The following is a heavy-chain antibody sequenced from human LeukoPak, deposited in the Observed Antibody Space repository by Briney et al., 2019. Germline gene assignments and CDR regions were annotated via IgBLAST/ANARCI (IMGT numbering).Heavy chain of an antibody. D-gene: IGHD2-2*01. CDR3: AKDKLGSCTSTTCSDFDN. J-gene: IGHJ4*02. Sequence: GGSLRLSCAASGFTFSDYWMHWVRQGPGKGLVWVSRIHSDESMTSYADSVKGRFTISRDNAKNTLYLQVNSLRAEDTAVYYCAKDKLGSCTSTTCSDFDNWGQGTLVTVSS. CDR2: IHSDESMT. CDR1: GFTFSDYW. V-gene: IGHV3-74*01.